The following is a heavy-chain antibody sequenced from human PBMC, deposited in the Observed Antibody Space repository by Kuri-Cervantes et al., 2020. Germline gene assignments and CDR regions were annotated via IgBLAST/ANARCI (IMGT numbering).Heavy chain of an antibody. Sequence: GGSLRLSCAASGFTFGDYAMHWVRQAPGKGLEWVSGINWNSGSIDYADSVKGRFTISRDNADNSLYLQMNSLTDDDTGVYYCASAFSGYGPNYWGQGTLVTVSS. CDR1: GFTFGDYA. CDR2: INWNSGSI. CDR3: ASAFSGYGPNY. J-gene: IGHJ4*02. V-gene: IGHV3-9*01. D-gene: IGHD5-12*01.